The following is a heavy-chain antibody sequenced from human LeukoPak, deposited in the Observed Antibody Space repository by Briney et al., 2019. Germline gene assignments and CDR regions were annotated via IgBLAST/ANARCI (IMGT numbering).Heavy chain of an antibody. CDR2: IYYSGST. CDR1: GGSISSYY. J-gene: IGHJ4*02. CDR3: AREPFAVAGYFDY. Sequence: SETLSLTCTVSGGSISSYYWSWIRQPPGKGLEGIGYIYYSGSTNYNPSLKSRVTISVDTSKNQFSLKLSSVTAADTAVYYCAREPFAVAGYFDYWGQGTLVTVSS. D-gene: IGHD6-19*01. V-gene: IGHV4-59*01.